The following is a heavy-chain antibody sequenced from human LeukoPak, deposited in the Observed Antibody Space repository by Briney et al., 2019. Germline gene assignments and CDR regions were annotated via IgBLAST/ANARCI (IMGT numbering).Heavy chain of an antibody. D-gene: IGHD3-10*01. CDR3: ARILWFGEANAFDI. J-gene: IGHJ3*02. V-gene: IGHV4-4*07. CDR2: IYTSGST. CDR1: GGSISSYY. Sequence: SETLSLTCTVFGGSISSYYWSWIRQPAGKGLEWIGRIYTSGSTNYNPSLKSRVTMSVDTSKNQFSLKLSSVTAADTAVYYCARILWFGEANAFDIWGQGTMVTVSS.